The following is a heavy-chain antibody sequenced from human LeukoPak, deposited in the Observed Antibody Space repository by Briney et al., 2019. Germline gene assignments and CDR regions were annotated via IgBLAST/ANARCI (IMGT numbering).Heavy chain of an antibody. Sequence: PGGSLRLSWAASGFTFNRYGMHWVRQAPGKGLEWVAFIRYDASNIYYGDSVKGRFTISRDNYKNTLYLQMNSLRDEDAAVYYCAKDYGLTGTGGAWLDPWGQGTLVTVSS. CDR1: GFTFNRYG. J-gene: IGHJ5*02. D-gene: IGHD1-20*01. CDR3: AKDYGLTGTGGAWLDP. V-gene: IGHV3-30*02. CDR2: IRYDASNI.